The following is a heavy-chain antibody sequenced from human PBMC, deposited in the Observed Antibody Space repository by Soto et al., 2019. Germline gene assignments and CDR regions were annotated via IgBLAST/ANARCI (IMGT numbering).Heavy chain of an antibody. V-gene: IGHV4-31*03. Sequence: QVQLQESDAGLVKASQTLSLTCTVSGGSVSSVAYYWTWIRQRPGKGLEWIGYIYYSGSTYYSPSLRSRLSISLDRYKNQFSLRLGSVPAADTAMYYCARARLRAVYAFDIWGQGTMVTVSS. J-gene: IGHJ3*02. CDR1: GGSVSSVAYY. CDR2: IYYSGST. CDR3: ARARLRAVYAFDI. D-gene: IGHD5-12*01.